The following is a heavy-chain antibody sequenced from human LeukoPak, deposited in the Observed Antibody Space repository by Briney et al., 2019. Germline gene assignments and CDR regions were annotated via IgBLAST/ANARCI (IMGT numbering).Heavy chain of an antibody. CDR1: GGSISNYY. Sequence: SETLSLTCSVSGGSISNYYWNWVRQPAGKGQEWIGRIYTSGYTDYSPSLGSRVTMSVDTSKNQVSLSLTSVTAADTAVYYCARGDKYNYYYMDVWGKGTAVTVSS. V-gene: IGHV4-4*07. J-gene: IGHJ6*03. CDR3: ARGDKYNYYYMDV. CDR2: IYTSGYT. D-gene: IGHD3-9*01.